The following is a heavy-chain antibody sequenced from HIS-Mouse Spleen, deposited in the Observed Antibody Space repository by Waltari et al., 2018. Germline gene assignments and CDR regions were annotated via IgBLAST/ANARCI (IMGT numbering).Heavy chain of an antibody. CDR2: IYYSGST. J-gene: IGHJ2*01. D-gene: IGHD6-13*01. V-gene: IGHV4-39*07. Sequence: QLQLQESGPGLVKPSETLSLTCTVSGGSISSSSYYWGWIRQPPGKGLEGNGSIYYSGSTSYNPPLKSRVTISVDTSKNQFSLKLSSVTAAATAVYYCAREIPYSSSWYDWYFDLWGRGTLVTVSS. CDR3: AREIPYSSSWYDWYFDL. CDR1: GGSISSSSYY.